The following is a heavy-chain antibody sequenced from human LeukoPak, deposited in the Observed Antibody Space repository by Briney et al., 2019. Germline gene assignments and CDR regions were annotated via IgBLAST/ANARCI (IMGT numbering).Heavy chain of an antibody. Sequence: GGSLRLSCAASGFTFSTYGMHWVRQAPGKGLEWVAVIWNDGSNKYYADSVKGRFTISRDDSKNTLYLQMNTLRAEDTALYFCVGAPYYYASGTFSPFDYWGQGTLVTVSS. D-gene: IGHD3-10*01. CDR2: IWNDGSNK. CDR1: GFTFSTYG. CDR3: VGAPYYYASGTFSPFDY. J-gene: IGHJ4*02. V-gene: IGHV3-33*08.